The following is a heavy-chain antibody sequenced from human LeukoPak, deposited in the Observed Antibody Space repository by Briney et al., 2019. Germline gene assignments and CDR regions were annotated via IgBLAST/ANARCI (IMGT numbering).Heavy chain of an antibody. V-gene: IGHV3-21*01. Sequence: GGSLRLSCAASGFTFSSYSMNWVRQAPGKGLEWVSSISSSGSHMYYADSVKGRFTISRDNAKNSLYLQMNSLRAEDTAVYYCARLTFGGVIGFDDGGQGSLVTVYS. CDR3: ARLTFGGVIGFDD. J-gene: IGHJ4*02. CDR1: GFTFSSYS. CDR2: ISSSGSHM. D-gene: IGHD3-16*02.